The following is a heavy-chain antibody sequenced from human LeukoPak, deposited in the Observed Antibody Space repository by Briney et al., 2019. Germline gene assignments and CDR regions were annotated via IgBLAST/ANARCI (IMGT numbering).Heavy chain of an antibody. D-gene: IGHD5-18*01. CDR1: GFTLRTYG. V-gene: IGHV3-48*03. J-gene: IGHJ4*02. Sequence: PGGSLRLSCAGSGFTLRTYGMHWVRQAPGKGLEWVSYISSSGSTIYYADSVKGRFTISRDNAKNSLYLQMNSLRAEDTAVYYCARRGYSYGGAEVDYWGQGTLVTVSS. CDR3: ARRGYSYGGAEVDY. CDR2: ISSSGSTI.